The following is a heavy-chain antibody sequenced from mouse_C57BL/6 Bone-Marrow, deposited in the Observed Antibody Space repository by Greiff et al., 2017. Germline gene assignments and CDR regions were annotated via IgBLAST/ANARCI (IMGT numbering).Heavy chain of an antibody. CDR3: ARTWYYGSRGDFDV. CDR2: INPNYGTT. V-gene: IGHV1-39*01. CDR1: GYSFTDYN. Sequence: LVESGPELVKPGASVKISCKASGYSFTDYNMNWVKQSNGKSLEWIGVINPNYGTTSYNQKFKGKATLTVDQSSSTAYMQLNSLTSEDSAVYYCARTWYYGSRGDFDVWGTGTTVTVSS. D-gene: IGHD1-1*01. J-gene: IGHJ1*03.